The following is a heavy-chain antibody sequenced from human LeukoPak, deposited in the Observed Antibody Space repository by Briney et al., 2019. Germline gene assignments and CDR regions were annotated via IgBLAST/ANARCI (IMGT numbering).Heavy chain of an antibody. D-gene: IGHD2-2*01. CDR3: TTGGIVVVSPHY. CDR1: GFTFSNAW. V-gene: IGHV3-15*01. CDR2: IKSKTDGGTT. Sequence: TGGSLRLSCAASGFTFSNAWMSWVRQAPGKGLEWVGRIKSKTDGGTTDYAAPVKGRFTISRDDSKNTLYLQMNSLKTEDTAVYYSTTGGIVVVSPHYWGQGTLVTVSS. J-gene: IGHJ4*02.